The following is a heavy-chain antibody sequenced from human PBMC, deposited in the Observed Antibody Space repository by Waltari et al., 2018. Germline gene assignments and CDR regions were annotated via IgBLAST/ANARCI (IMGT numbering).Heavy chain of an antibody. CDR2: LDPEDGQA. D-gene: IGHD3-10*01. CDR1: GDNFTDNY. CDR3: AAALGGGISASRPFHF. V-gene: IGHV1-69-2*01. J-gene: IGHJ3*01. Sequence: EVQLLQSGAEVKKPGTPVKISCQVSGDNFTDNYINWIQQAPGKGLQWMGLLDPEDGQAVYAEKFQGIVTMTADTSIHTAYMELTSLTSEDTAFYYCAAALGGGISASRPFHFWGQGTMITVSS.